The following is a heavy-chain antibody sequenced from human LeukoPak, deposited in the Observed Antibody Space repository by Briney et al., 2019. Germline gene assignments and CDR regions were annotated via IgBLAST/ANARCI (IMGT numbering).Heavy chain of an antibody. V-gene: IGHV4-59*01. CDR2: IYYSGST. Sequence: PSETLSLACTASGGSIITDYWSWIRQPPGKGLEWIGYIYYSGSTNYNPSLKSRVTISVDTSKTQFSLKLSSVTAADTAVYYCARGPDYYGSDWGQGTLVSVSS. J-gene: IGHJ1*01. CDR1: GGSIITDY. CDR3: ARGPDYYGSD. D-gene: IGHD3-10*01.